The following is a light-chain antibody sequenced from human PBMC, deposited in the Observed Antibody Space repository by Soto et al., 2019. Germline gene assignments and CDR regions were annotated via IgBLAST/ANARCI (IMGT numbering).Light chain of an antibody. CDR1: QSVRSY. J-gene: IGKJ5*01. V-gene: IGKV3-11*01. CDR3: QQRSNWIT. Sequence: MVMTQSPVNLSVSAGERASLSCRASQSVRSYLAWYQQKPGQAPRLLIYDASNRATGIPARFSGSGSGTVFTLTISSIEPEDFAVYYCQQRSNWITFGQGTRLEIK. CDR2: DAS.